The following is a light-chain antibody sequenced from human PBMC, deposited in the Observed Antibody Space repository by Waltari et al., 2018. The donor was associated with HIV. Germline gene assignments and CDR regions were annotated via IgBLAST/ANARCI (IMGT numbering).Light chain of an antibody. CDR1: RSNIGSNS. Sequence: QSVLAQPPSASGTPGQRVTISCSGSRSNIGSNSVNWYQHFPGTAPKLLIYGYSLRPSGVPARFSGSKFVTSASLVITGLQSGDEADYYCSTWDDRLNGPVVFGGGTRLTVL. V-gene: IGLV1-44*01. CDR3: STWDDRLNGPVV. J-gene: IGLJ2*01. CDR2: GYS.